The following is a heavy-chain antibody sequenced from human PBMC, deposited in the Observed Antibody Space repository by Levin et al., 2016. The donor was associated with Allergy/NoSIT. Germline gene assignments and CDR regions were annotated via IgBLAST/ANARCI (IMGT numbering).Heavy chain of an antibody. Sequence: SETLSLTCAVVGGSIRGHYWSWIRQTPGKGLEWIGEINHGGKSNFHPTLKSRATISVDTSNNEFSLNLTSVTAADMAVYYCARGGTDDFNFGDDAFDIWGQGTTVTVSP. D-gene: IGHD5-24*01. CDR2: INHGGKS. CDR3: ARGGTDDFNFGDDAFDI. J-gene: IGHJ3*02. V-gene: IGHV4-34*01. CDR1: GGSIRGHY.